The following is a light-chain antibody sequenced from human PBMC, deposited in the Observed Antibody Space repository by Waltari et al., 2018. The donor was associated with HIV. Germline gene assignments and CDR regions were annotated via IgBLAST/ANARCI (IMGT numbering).Light chain of an antibody. J-gene: IGLJ2*01. CDR2: DDN. CDR1: DIDTPS. Sequence: SYALIQPLSVSAALGPTAVLTCGGSDIDTPSVPWYRQRPGQAPEVVIYDDNERPSGFSERFSGSNSGTTATLAISRVEAGDEADYYCQVWISSNDVVFGGGTKLTVL. V-gene: IGLV3-21*01. CDR3: QVWISSNDVV.